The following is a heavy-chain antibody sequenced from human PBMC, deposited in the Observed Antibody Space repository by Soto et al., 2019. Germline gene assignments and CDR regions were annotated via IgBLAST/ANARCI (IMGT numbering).Heavy chain of an antibody. D-gene: IGHD4-17*01. CDR1: GVTFSSYA. J-gene: IGHJ6*02. CDR3: ARGGLLRYDYYGMDV. CDR2: IIAIVGKA. Sequence: SVKVSCKTSGVTFSSYAISWVRNAPGQGLEWMGGIIAIVGKANYAQKFQGRVTITADESTSTAVMELSSLRSEDTAVYYCARGGLLRYDYYGMDVWGQGTTVTVSS. V-gene: IGHV1-69*13.